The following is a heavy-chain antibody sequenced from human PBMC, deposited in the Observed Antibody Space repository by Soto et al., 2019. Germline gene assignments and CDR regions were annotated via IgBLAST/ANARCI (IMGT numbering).Heavy chain of an antibody. J-gene: IGHJ6*02. CDR2: IKSKTDGGTT. D-gene: IGHD3-10*01. CDR3: ACEGFGENGGLVAV. CDR1: GFTFSNAW. Sequence: GGSLRLSCAASGFTFSNAWMNWVRQAPGKGLEWVGRIKSKTDGGTTDYAAPVKGRFTISRDDSKNTLYLQMNSLKTEDTAVYYCACEGFGENGGLVAVWGQGTTVTVSS. V-gene: IGHV3-15*07.